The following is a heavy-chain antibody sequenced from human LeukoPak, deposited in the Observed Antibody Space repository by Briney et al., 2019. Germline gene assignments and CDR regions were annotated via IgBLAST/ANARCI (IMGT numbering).Heavy chain of an antibody. CDR2: IIGSAVNT. CDR3: AKYTSGTSYRGLDQ. D-gene: IGHD3-10*01. Sequence: GGSLRLSCGASGLTVSSYAMSWVRQAPGKGLEWVSTIIGSAVNTYYADSVKGRFTISRDDSKNTVYQQMNSLRAEDTAVYSCAKYTSGTSYRGLDQWGQGTLVTVSS. CDR1: GLTVSSYA. V-gene: IGHV3-23*01. J-gene: IGHJ4*02.